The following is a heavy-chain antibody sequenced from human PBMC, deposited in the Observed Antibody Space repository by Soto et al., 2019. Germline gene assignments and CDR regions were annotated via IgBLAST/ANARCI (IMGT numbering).Heavy chain of an antibody. CDR1: GFTFSSYG. Sequence: GGSLRLSCAASGFTFSSYGMHWVRQAPGKGLEWVAVIWYDGSNKYYADSVKGRFTISRDNSKNTLYLQMNSLRAEDTAVYYCARQKSVTTWDYYGMDVWGQGTTVTVSS. D-gene: IGHD4-17*01. V-gene: IGHV3-33*01. CDR2: IWYDGSNK. J-gene: IGHJ6*02. CDR3: ARQKSVTTWDYYGMDV.